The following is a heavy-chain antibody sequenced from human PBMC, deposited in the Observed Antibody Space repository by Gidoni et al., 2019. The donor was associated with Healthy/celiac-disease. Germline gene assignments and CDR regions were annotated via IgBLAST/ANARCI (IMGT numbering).Heavy chain of an antibody. V-gene: IGHV3-23*01. CDR1: GFTFSRYC. J-gene: IGHJ4*02. D-gene: IGHD3-22*01. CDR2: ISGSGGST. CDR3: AKDQSGTMIAPFDY. Sequence: EVQLLESVGGLVQPGGSLRLSCPAPGFTFSRYCMSWVRPPPGKGLEWVSAISGSGGSTYYADSVKGRFTISRDNSKNTLYLQMNSLRAEDTAVYYCAKDQSGTMIAPFDYWGQGTLVTVSS.